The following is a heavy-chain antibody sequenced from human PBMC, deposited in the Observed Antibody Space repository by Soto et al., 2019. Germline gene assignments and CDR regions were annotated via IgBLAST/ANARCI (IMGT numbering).Heavy chain of an antibody. CDR2: ISSSSSYI. D-gene: IGHD1-7*01. CDR1: GFTFISYS. J-gene: IGHJ4*02. Sequence: EVQLVESGGGLVKPGGSLRLSCAASGFTFISYSMNWVRQPPGKGLEWVSSISSSSSYIYYPDAVKGRFTISRDNAKNSLYLQMNSLRAEDTAVYYCARTTRTTPDYWGQGTLVTVSS. V-gene: IGHV3-21*01. CDR3: ARTTRTTPDY.